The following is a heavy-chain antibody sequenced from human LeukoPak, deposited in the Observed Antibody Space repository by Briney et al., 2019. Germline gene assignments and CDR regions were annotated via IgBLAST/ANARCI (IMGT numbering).Heavy chain of an antibody. J-gene: IGHJ3*01. CDR1: GFSFGSNA. D-gene: IGHD3-10*01. V-gene: IGHV3-23*01. CDR3: ARDPDSTVSSGGPFDV. Sequence: PGGSLRLSCAASGFSFGSNAMSWVRQAPGKGLEWASTISSSGDSTYYADSVKGRFTISRDISKNTLYLQMNSLRSEDTAVYYCARDPDSTVSSGGPFDVWGQGTMVTVSS. CDR2: ISSSGDST.